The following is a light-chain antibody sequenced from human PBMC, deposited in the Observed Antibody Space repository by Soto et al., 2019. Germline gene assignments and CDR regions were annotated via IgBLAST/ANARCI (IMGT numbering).Light chain of an antibody. Sequence: DIQMTQSPLSLSASVGDRVTITCRASESITFYLNWYQQRPGEAPELLIYAASTLQSRVPSRFSGSGSGTDFTLTISSLQPEDFATYYYQQSYSNAFTFGQGTRLDIK. J-gene: IGKJ5*01. CDR3: QQSYSNAFT. CDR1: ESITFY. V-gene: IGKV1-39*01. CDR2: AAS.